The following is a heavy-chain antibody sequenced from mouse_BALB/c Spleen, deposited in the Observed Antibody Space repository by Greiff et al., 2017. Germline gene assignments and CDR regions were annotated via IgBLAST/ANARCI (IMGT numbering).Heavy chain of an antibody. CDR1: GYNFTSYW. J-gene: IGHJ4*01. CDR2: IYPGSGST. V-gene: IGHV1-55*01. CDR3: ARRPIYEDYAMDY. Sequence: QVQLQQPGAELVTPGPSVKLSCKASGYNFTSYWLNWVKLRPGQGLEWIGDIYPGSGSTNYNEKFKSKATLTVDTYSSTASMKLSSLASEDSALYYGARRPIYEDYAMDYWGQGTPVTVSS. D-gene: IGHD2-3*01.